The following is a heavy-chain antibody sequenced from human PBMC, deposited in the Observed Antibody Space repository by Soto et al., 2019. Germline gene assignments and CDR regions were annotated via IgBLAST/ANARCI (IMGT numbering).Heavy chain of an antibody. D-gene: IGHD3-10*01. CDR3: AREGASYGPFDC. CDR1: AFTFNSYA. J-gene: IGHJ4*02. CDR2: IGGSGRTT. V-gene: IGHV3-23*01. Sequence: GGSLRLSCAASAFTFNSYAMSWVRQAPGKGLEWVSGIGGSGRTTYYADSVKGRFTISRDNSNNTLYLQMNTLRPEDTAVYYCAREGASYGPFDCWGQGTLVTVSS.